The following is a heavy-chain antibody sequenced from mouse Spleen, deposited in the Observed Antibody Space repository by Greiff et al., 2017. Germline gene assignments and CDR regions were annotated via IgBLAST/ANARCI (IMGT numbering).Heavy chain of an antibody. CDR2: ISYDGSN. CDR1: GYSITSGYY. V-gene: IGHV3-6*01. CDR3: ASAVDYVYAMDY. J-gene: IGHJ4*01. D-gene: IGHD2-4*01. Sequence: ESGPGLVKPSQSLSLTCSVTGYSITSGYYWNWIRQFPGNKLEWMGYISYDGSNNYNPSLKNRISITRDTSKNQFFLKLNSVTTEDTATYYCASAVDYVYAMDYWGQGTSVTVSS.